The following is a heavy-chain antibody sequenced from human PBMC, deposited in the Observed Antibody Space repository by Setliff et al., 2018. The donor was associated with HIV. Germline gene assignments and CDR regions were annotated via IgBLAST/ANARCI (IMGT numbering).Heavy chain of an antibody. V-gene: IGHV4-34*01. D-gene: IGHD6-6*01. Sequence: SETLSLTCAVYGGSFSGYYWSWIRQPPGKGLEWIGEINHSGSTNYNPFLKSRVTISVDTSKNQFSLKLSSVTAADTAVYYCASVISSSDRRDYWGQGTLVTVSS. CDR2: INHSGST. CDR3: ASVISSSDRRDY. J-gene: IGHJ4*02. CDR1: GGSFSGYY.